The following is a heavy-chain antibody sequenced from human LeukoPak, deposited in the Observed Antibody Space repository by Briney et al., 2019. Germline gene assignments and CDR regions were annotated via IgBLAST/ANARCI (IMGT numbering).Heavy chain of an antibody. Sequence: PGGSLRLSCAASGFTFRSYDMSWVRQAPGKGLEWVSTLSGSGDSTYYADSVKGRFTISRDNSKNTLYLQMNSLRAEDTAVYFCTKQGGSYRLYYFDSWGQGTLVTVSS. CDR2: LSGSGDST. D-gene: IGHD1-26*01. J-gene: IGHJ4*02. CDR3: TKQGGSYRLYYFDS. V-gene: IGHV3-23*01. CDR1: GFTFRSYD.